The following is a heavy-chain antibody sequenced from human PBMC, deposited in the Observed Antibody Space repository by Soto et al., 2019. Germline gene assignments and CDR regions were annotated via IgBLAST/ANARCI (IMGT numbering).Heavy chain of an antibody. J-gene: IGHJ3*01. CDR2: IFHGGNT. D-gene: IGHD2-15*01. CDR1: GFFISSGNY. V-gene: IGHV4-38-2*01. CDR3: ARARWYDAFDV. Sequence: SETLSLTCAVSGFFISSGNYWGWIRKPPGKGLEWIGSIFHGGNTYYNLSLKSRVTISVDMSKNQFSLKLNSVTAADTAVYYCARARWYDAFDVWGQGTVVTVSS.